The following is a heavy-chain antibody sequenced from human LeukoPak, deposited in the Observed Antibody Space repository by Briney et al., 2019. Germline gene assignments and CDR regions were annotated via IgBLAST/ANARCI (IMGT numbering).Heavy chain of an antibody. D-gene: IGHD6-19*01. Sequence: SETLSLTCAVYGGSFSGYYWSWIRQPPGEGLEWIGEINHSGSTNYNPSLKSRVTISVDTSKNQFSLKLSSVTAADTAVYYCAREFWLGTPPQNPSHFDYWGQGTLVTVSS. CDR3: AREFWLGTPPQNPSHFDY. CDR1: GGSFSGYY. V-gene: IGHV4-34*01. CDR2: INHSGST. J-gene: IGHJ4*02.